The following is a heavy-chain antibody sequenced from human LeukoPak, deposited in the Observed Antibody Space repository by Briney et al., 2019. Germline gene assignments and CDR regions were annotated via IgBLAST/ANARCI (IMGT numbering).Heavy chain of an antibody. Sequence: GESLQISCKASGYHVATYWIAWVRQLPGKGLEWMGIIYPGDSDTRYSPSFQGHITFSVDKSIITAYLQWNSLKASDTAMYYCARQAFGSGSYYGDFWGQGTLVTVSS. J-gene: IGHJ4*02. CDR1: GYHVATYW. CDR3: ARQAFGSGSYYGDF. CDR2: IYPGDSDT. V-gene: IGHV5-51*01. D-gene: IGHD3-10*01.